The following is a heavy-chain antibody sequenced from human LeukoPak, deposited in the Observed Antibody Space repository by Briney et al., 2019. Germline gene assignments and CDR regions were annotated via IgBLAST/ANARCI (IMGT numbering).Heavy chain of an antibody. CDR2: IWYDGSNK. CDR3: AKATSSWGYYMDV. J-gene: IGHJ6*03. CDR1: QFTFSTYG. V-gene: IGHV3-30*02. Sequence: PGGSLRLSCAASQFTFSTYGMHWVRQAPGKGLEWVAFIWYDGSNKYYADSVKGRFTVSRDNSKNTLYLQMNSLRAEDTAVYYCAKATSSWGYYMDVWGKGTTVTISS. D-gene: IGHD6-13*01.